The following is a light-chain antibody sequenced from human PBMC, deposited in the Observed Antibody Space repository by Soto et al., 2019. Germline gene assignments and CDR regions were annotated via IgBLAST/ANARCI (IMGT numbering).Light chain of an antibody. CDR2: EVV. Sequence: QSALTQPASVSGSPGQSITISCTGTSGDIGGYNSVSWYQQHPGKAPKLLIYEVVKRPSGVSNRFFGSKSDTSASLAITGLQAEDEADYYCQSYDSILNGVIFGGGTKLTVL. V-gene: IGLV2-14*01. CDR3: QSYDSILNGVI. CDR1: SGDIGGYNS. J-gene: IGLJ2*01.